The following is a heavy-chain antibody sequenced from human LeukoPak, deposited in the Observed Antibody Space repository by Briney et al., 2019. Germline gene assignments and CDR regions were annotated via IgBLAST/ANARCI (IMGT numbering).Heavy chain of an antibody. Sequence: PGGSLRLSCAASGFTFSDYWMTWVRQAPGKGPERVANIREDGRKAYYVDSVMGRFTISRDNVKNSLYLQMNYLRAEDTAVYYCARDQVGGHYQFWGQGALVAVSS. CDR2: IREDGRKA. D-gene: IGHD2-21*02. CDR3: ARDQVGGHYQF. CDR1: GFTFSDYW. V-gene: IGHV3-7*01. J-gene: IGHJ4*02.